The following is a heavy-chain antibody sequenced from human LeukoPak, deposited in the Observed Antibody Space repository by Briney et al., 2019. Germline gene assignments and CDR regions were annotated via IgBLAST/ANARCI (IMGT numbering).Heavy chain of an antibody. Sequence: GESLKISCKGSGYSFTSYWISWVRQMPGKGLEWMGRIDPIDSYTNYSPSFQGHVTISADKSISTAYLQWSSLKASDTAMYYCARQTYSSGREDLTGYWGQGTLVTVSS. J-gene: IGHJ4*02. CDR1: GYSFTSYW. V-gene: IGHV5-10-1*01. CDR2: IDPIDSYT. D-gene: IGHD6-19*01. CDR3: ARQTYSSGREDLTGY.